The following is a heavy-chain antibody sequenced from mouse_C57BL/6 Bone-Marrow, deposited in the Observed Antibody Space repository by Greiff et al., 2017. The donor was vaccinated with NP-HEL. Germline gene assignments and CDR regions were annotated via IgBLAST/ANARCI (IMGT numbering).Heavy chain of an antibody. CDR1: GFTFSSYA. CDR2: ISDGGSYT. J-gene: IGHJ2*01. V-gene: IGHV5-4*03. CDR3: ARGYYDYEDLDY. D-gene: IGHD2-4*01. Sequence: EVKVVESGGGLVKPGGSLKLSCAASGFTFSSYAMSWVRQTPEKRLEWVATISDGGSYTYYPDNVKGRFTISRDNAKNNLYLQMSHLKSEDTAMYYCARGYYDYEDLDYWGQGTTLTVSS.